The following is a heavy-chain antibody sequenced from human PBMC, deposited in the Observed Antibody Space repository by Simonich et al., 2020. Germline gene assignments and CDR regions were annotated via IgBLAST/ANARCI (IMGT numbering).Heavy chain of an antibody. D-gene: IGHD6-6*01. CDR1: GYTVTGYY. CDR3: ARDRAARYYYYYYMDV. Sequence: QVQLVQSGAEVKKPGASVKVSCKASGYTVTGYYMHWVRQAPAQGRDGMGLTNPNSGGPHYAPKFQGRVTMTRDTSISPAYMELSRLRSDDTAVYYCARDRAARYYYYYYMDVWGKGTTVTVSS. V-gene: IGHV1-2*02. J-gene: IGHJ6*03. CDR2: TNPNSGGP.